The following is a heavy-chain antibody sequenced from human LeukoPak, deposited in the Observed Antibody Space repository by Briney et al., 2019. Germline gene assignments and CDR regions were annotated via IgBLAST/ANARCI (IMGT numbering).Heavy chain of an antibody. D-gene: IGHD2-2*01. J-gene: IGHJ6*03. Sequence: ASVKVSCKASGYTFTSYDINWVRQATGQGLEWMGWINTNSGNTGFVQKFQGRVTITRNTSISTAYMELSSLRSEDRAVYYCARGPSARYCSSTSCQYYMDVWGKGTTVTISS. CDR1: GYTFTSYD. V-gene: IGHV1-8*03. CDR3: ARGPSARYCSSTSCQYYMDV. CDR2: INTNSGNT.